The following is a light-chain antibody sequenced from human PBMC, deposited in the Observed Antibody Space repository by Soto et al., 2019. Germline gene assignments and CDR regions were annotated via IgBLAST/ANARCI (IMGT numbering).Light chain of an antibody. CDR2: EVS. Sequence: QSALTQPPSVSGSPGQSVTISCTGTSSDVGSYDRVSWYQQPPGTAPKLMISEVSNRPSGVPDRFSGSKSGNTASLTISGLQAEDEAAYYCCSYTSSSTWVFGGGTKVTVL. CDR1: SSDVGSYDR. J-gene: IGLJ2*01. V-gene: IGLV2-18*02. CDR3: CSYTSSSTWV.